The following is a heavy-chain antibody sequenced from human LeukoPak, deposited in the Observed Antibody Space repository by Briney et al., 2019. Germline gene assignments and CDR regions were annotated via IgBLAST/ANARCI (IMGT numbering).Heavy chain of an antibody. CDR1: GFTFSSGG. D-gene: IGHD3-10*01. Sequence: GGSLRLSCAASGFTFSSGGMHWVRQAPGKGLEWVAFIRYDGSNKYYADSVRGRFTISRHNSKSTLYMQMNSLRAEDTAVYYCARVLEASKSFYNPFGFWGQGALVTVSS. V-gene: IGHV3-30*02. CDR3: ARVLEASKSFYNPFGF. CDR2: IRYDGSNK. J-gene: IGHJ4*02.